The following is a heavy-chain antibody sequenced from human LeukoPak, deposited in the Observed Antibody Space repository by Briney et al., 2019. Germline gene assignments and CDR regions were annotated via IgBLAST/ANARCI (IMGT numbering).Heavy chain of an antibody. CDR3: ARDRLYGENFDY. Sequence: PGGSLRLSCVASGFSFSESPMHWVRQAPGKGLEWVAFIRYDGSNKYYADSVKGRFTISRDNSKNTLYLQMNSLRAEDTAVYYCARDRLYGENFDYWGQGTLVTVSS. CDR2: IRYDGSNK. CDR1: GFSFSESP. V-gene: IGHV3-30*02. J-gene: IGHJ4*02. D-gene: IGHD4-17*01.